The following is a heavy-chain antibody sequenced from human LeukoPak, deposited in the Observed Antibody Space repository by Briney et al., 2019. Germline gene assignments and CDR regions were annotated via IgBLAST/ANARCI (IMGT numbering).Heavy chain of an antibody. J-gene: IGHJ4*02. CDR1: GFTFSSFA. CDR3: ARHRSGSYGY. CDR2: ISAGGDGT. D-gene: IGHD3-10*01. Sequence: TGGSLRLSCAASGFTFSSFAMTWVRQSPGKGLEWVSAISAGGDGTYYADSVKGRFTISRDNAKNSLYLQMNSLRAEDTAVYYCARHRSGSYGYWGQGTLVTVSS. V-gene: IGHV3-23*01.